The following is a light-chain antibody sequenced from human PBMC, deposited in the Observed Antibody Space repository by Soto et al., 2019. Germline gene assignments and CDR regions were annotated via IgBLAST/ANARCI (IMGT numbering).Light chain of an antibody. CDR2: DVT. CDR1: SSDVGSYNY. CDR3: SSYAGSNNLGV. V-gene: IGLV2-11*01. J-gene: IGLJ2*01. Sequence: QSALTQPRSVSGSPGQSVTISCTGTSSDVGSYNYVSWHQQHPGKAPKLVIYDVTQRPSGVPDRFSASKSGITASLTISGLQAEDEADYYCSSYAGSNNLGVFGGGTKVTVL.